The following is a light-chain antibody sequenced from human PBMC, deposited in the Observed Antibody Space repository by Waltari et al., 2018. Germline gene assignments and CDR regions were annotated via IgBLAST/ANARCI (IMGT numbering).Light chain of an antibody. J-gene: IGKJ2*01. Sequence: DIQMTHSPSTLSAPVGESVTTTCRASQSITNLLAWYQQRPGKAPKLLIFRASLLERVVPSRFSGSGHRTECTLTISGLQPNDFGTYNCQQYDSDEYTFGQGTYLDIK. CDR2: RAS. CDR1: QSITNL. V-gene: IGKV1-5*03. CDR3: QQYDSDEYT.